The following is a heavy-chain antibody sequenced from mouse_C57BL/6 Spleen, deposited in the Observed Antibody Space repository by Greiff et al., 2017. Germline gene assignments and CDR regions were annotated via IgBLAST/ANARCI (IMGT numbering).Heavy chain of an antibody. CDR1: GYTFTTYP. D-gene: IGHD2-4*01. J-gene: IGHJ4*01. CDR3: ARGGYYDCDEILLAMDY. V-gene: IGHV1-47*01. Sequence: QVQLKQSGAELVKPGASVKMSCKASGYTFTTYPIEWMKQNHGKSLEWIGNFHPYNDDTKYNEKFKGKATLTVEKSSSTVYLELSRLTSEDSAVYYCARGGYYDCDEILLAMDYWGQGTSVTVSS. CDR2: FHPYNDDT.